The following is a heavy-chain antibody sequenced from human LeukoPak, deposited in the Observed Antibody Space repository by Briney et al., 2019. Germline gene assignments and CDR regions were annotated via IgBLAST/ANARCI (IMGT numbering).Heavy chain of an antibody. CDR1: EFSLGSNY. CDR3: ARGGSYLSAFDI. V-gene: IGHV3-53*01. J-gene: IGHJ3*02. D-gene: IGHD1-26*01. Sequence: GGSLRLSCAASEFSLGSNYMTWVRQAPGRGLEWVSIIYSGGSTFYTDSVKGRFTISRDNSKNTLYLQMNSLRAEDTAVYYCARGGSYLSAFDIWGQGTMVTVSS. CDR2: IYSGGST.